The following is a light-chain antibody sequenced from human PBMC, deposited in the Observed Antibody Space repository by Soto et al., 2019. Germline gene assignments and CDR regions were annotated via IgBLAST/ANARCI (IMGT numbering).Light chain of an antibody. CDR2: EVS. Sequence: QSALTQPPSASGSPGQSVTISCSGTSSDVGGYNYVSWYQQHPGKAPKLMIYEVSKRPSGVPDRFSGSKSGNTASLTVSVLQAEDDGDYSCSSYAGSNNLVFGTGTKLTFL. CDR3: SSYAGSNNLV. CDR1: SSDVGGYNY. V-gene: IGLV2-8*01. J-gene: IGLJ1*01.